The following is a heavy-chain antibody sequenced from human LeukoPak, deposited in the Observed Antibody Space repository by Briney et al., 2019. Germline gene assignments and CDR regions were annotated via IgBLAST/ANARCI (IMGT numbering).Heavy chain of an antibody. Sequence: PSETLSLTCTVSRGSMSDYYRSWIRQSAGKGLEWIGRIHFSGSTNYNPSLKSRVTMSLDTSKKQVSLRLTSVIAADTAIYYCAREPTESTTAYWGQGALVTVSS. CDR3: AREPTESTTAY. J-gene: IGHJ4*02. V-gene: IGHV4-4*07. CDR1: RGSMSDYY. CDR2: IHFSGST. D-gene: IGHD4-11*01.